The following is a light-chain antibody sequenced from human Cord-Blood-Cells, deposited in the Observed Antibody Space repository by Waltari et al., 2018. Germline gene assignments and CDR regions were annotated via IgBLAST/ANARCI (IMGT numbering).Light chain of an antibody. CDR3: QXXXXWPPWT. CDR2: GAS. CDR1: QSVSSN. V-gene: IGKV3-15*01. Sequence: EIVMTQSPATLSVSPGERATLSCRASQSVSSNLAWYKQKPGQAPRLLIYGASTRATGIPARFSGSXSXXEFTLTISSLQXXXXXVXXXQXXXXWPPWTXGXXTK. J-gene: IGKJ1*01.